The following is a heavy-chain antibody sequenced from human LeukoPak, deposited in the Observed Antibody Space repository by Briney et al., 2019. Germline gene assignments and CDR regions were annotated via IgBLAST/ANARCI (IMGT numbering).Heavy chain of an antibody. CDR1: GGSFSGYY. D-gene: IGHD3-10*01. CDR2: INHSGST. Sequence: SETLSLTCAVYGGSFSGYYWSWIRQPPGKGLEWIGEINHSGSTNYNPSLKSRVTISVDTSKNQFSLKLSSVTAADTAVYYCARVQKTSKYYYGSGSQNWFDPWGQGTLVTVSS. J-gene: IGHJ5*02. CDR3: ARVQKTSKYYYGSGSQNWFDP. V-gene: IGHV4-34*01.